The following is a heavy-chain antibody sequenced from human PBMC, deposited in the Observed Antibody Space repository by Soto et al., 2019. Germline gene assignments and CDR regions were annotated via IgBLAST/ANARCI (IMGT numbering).Heavy chain of an antibody. D-gene: IGHD2-2*01. CDR1: GFTFSSYW. CDR3: AKYGLVVPVAPYDY. CDR2: ISGSGSST. Sequence: PGGSLRLSCAASGFTFSSYWMHWVRQVPGKGLEWVSGISGSGSSTSYADSVKGRFTISRDNSKNTLYLQMNSLRAEDTAVYYCAKYGLVVPVAPYDYWGQGTLVTVSS. V-gene: IGHV3-23*01. J-gene: IGHJ4*02.